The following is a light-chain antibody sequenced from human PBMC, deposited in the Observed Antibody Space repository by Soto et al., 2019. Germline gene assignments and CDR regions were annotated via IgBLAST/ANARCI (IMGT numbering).Light chain of an antibody. CDR3: NSYISSGTLV. J-gene: IGLJ1*01. CDR2: EVS. Sequence: QSALTQPASVSGSPGQSITISCTGTSSDVGGYNYVSWYQQHPGKAPKLMIYEVSNRPSGVSIRFSGSKSGNTASLTISGLQAEDEADYYYNSYISSGTLVFGTGTKVTVL. CDR1: SSDVGGYNY. V-gene: IGLV2-14*01.